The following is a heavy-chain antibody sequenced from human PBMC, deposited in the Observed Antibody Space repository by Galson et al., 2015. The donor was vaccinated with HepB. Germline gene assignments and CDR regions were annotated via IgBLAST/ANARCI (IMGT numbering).Heavy chain of an antibody. CDR3: ARDRSWFDP. CDR2: IISSSDTI. J-gene: IGHJ5*02. V-gene: IGHV3-48*01. CDR1: GFTFSSYS. Sequence: SLRLSCAASGFTFSSYSMNWVRQAPGKGLEWVSYIISSSDTIYYADSVKGRFTISRDNAKNSLYLQMNSLRAEDTAVYYCARDRSWFDPWGQGTLGTVAS.